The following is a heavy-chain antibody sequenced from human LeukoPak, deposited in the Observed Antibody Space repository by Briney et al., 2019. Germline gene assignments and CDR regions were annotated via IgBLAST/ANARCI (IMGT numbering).Heavy chain of an antibody. V-gene: IGHV3-23*01. J-gene: IGHJ4*02. CDR2: ISGSGDST. CDR3: TKWSGFGDD. CDR1: GFTFRSYG. D-gene: IGHD3-10*01. Sequence: GGSLRLSCAASGFTFRSYGMHWVRQAPGKGREWVSGISGSGDSTFYADSVKGRFTISRDNSRNTLYLQMSSLRPEDTAVYYCTKWSGFGDDWGQGTLVTVSS.